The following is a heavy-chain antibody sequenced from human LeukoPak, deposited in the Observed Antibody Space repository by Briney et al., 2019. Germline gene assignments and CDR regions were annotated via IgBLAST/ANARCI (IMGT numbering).Heavy chain of an antibody. CDR1: GFTFSSYW. J-gene: IGHJ5*02. CDR2: IKQDGSDK. CDR3: ARVIHGSGSYLGSNWFDP. Sequence: GGSLRLSCAASGFTFSSYWMSWVRQAPGKGLEWVANIKQDGSDKYYVDSVKGRFTISRDNAKNSLYLQMNSLRAEDTAVYYCARVIHGSGSYLGSNWFDPWGQGTLVTVSS. D-gene: IGHD3-10*01. V-gene: IGHV3-7*01.